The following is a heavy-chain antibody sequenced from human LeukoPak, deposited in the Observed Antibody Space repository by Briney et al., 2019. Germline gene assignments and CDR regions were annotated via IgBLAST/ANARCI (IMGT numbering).Heavy chain of an antibody. CDR1: GFTFSNAW. Sequence: GGSLRLSCVASGFTFSNAWISWVRQAPGKGLEWVGRIKSQADGGPADFGASVKRLFTISRDDSQNTVYLQMDSPKSEDTAVYYCTTETHSGYYLFDYWGQGTLV. J-gene: IGHJ4*02. V-gene: IGHV3-15*01. CDR2: IKSQADGGPA. CDR3: TTETHSGYYLFDY. D-gene: IGHD5-12*01.